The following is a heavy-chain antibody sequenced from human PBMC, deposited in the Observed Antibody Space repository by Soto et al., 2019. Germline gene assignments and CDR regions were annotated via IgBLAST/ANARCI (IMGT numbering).Heavy chain of an antibody. V-gene: IGHV3-9*01. D-gene: IGHD6-13*01. CDR2: ISWNSGSI. CDR3: AKDLSSWYDVRYFQH. Sequence: EVQLVESGGGLVQPGRSLRLSCAASGFTFDDYAMHWVRQAPGKGLEWVSGISWNSGSIGYADSVKGRFTISRDNAKNSLYLQMNSQRAEDTALYYCAKDLSSWYDVRYFQHWGQGTLVTVSS. CDR1: GFTFDDYA. J-gene: IGHJ1*01.